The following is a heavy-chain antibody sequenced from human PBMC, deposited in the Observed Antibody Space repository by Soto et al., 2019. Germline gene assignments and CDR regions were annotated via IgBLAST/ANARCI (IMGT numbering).Heavy chain of an antibody. J-gene: IGHJ5*01. D-gene: IGHD3-22*01. V-gene: IGHV4-34*01. CDR1: GGSFRGHS. CDR2: INHSGRV. Sequence: SETLSLTCAVYGGSFRGHSWAWIRQSPGKGLEWIGDINHSGRVNYSPSLKSRVTISLDTSKNQFSLTLSAVTAADTAMYYCSTRAYDTNGYYRFDPWGQGTLVTGS. CDR3: STRAYDTNGYYRFDP.